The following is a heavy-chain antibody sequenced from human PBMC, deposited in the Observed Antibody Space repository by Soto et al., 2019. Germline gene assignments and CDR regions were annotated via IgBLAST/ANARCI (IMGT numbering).Heavy chain of an antibody. CDR2: ISGSEAST. CDR1: GFTFSNYA. D-gene: IGHD2-15*01. CDR3: AKWTGRYCSGGRCYLDDPFDY. Sequence: EVHLLESGGDLVQPGGSLRLSCAASGFTFSNYAMSWVRQAPGKGLDWVSGISGSEASTFYADSVKGRFTISRDNSKNPLYLQMNSLIAEDTAVYYCAKWTGRYCSGGRCYLDDPFDYWGQGTLVTVSS. J-gene: IGHJ4*02. V-gene: IGHV3-23*01.